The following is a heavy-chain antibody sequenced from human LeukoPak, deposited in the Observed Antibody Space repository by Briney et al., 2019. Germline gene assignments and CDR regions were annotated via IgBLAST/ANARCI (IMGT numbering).Heavy chain of an antibody. V-gene: IGHV3-30*18. D-gene: IGHD1-26*01. J-gene: IGHJ4*02. Sequence: GMSLRLSCAASGFTFSSYGMHWVRQAPGKGLEWAAVITNEGSNKYYGDSVKGRFTISRDNSKNTLYLEMNSLRAEDTAIYYCAKENSGSYSFDYWGQGTLVTVSS. CDR2: ITNEGSNK. CDR3: AKENSGSYSFDY. CDR1: GFTFSSYG.